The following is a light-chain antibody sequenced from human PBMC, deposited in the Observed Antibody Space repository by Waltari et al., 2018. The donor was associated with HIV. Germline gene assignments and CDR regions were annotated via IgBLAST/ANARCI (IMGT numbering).Light chain of an antibody. CDR3: QQYSSPPRT. CDR2: WAS. CDR1: RSLIHYSNYNNY. Sequence: DIVVTQSPDSLAVSLGERATLHCTSSRSLIHYSNYNNYLAWYQQKPGQTPKLLIYWASTRAAGVPDRFNGSGSGTDCSLTITSLQAEDVAVYYCQQYSSPPRTFGQGTKVEIK. J-gene: IGKJ1*01. V-gene: IGKV4-1*01.